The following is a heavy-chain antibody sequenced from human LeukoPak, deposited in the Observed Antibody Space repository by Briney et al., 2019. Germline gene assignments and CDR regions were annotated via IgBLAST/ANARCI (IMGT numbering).Heavy chain of an antibody. V-gene: IGHV4-61*02. CDR2: IFPSGST. D-gene: IGHD5-24*01. CDR3: ARGCRDGYSNYWYFDL. J-gene: IGHJ2*01. Sequence: SETLSLTYTVSGGSISSGSYYWSWIRQPAGKGLEYIGLIFPSGSTNYNPSLKSRLTISVDTSKNQFSLKLSSVIAADTAVYYCARGCRDGYSNYWYFDLWGRGTLVTVSS. CDR1: GGSISSGSYY.